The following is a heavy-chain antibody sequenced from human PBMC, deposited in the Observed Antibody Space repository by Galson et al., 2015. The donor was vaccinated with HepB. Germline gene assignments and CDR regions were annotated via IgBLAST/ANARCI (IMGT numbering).Heavy chain of an antibody. CDR2: ISGSGGST. D-gene: IGHD6-19*01. CDR3: AKVKGITVAGKESAFDI. CDR1: GFTFSSYA. J-gene: IGHJ3*02. V-gene: IGHV3-23*01. Sequence: SLRLSCAASGFTFSSYAMSWVRQAPGRGLEWVSAISGSGGSTYYADSVKGRFTISRDNSKNTLYLQMNSLRAEDTAVYYCAKVKGITVAGKESAFDIWGQGTMVTVSS.